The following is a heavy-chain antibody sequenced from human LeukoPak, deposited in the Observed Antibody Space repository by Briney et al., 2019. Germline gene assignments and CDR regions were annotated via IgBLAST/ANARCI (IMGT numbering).Heavy chain of an antibody. CDR3: ARGVYSSGWFNWFDP. D-gene: IGHD6-19*01. CDR2: IYHSSST. CDR1: GGSISSSNW. V-gene: IGHV4-4*02. J-gene: IGHJ5*02. Sequence: TLSLTCDVSGGSISSSNWWRGVREPPGKGLEWIXEIYHSSSTNYNPSLTSPLTISVDKSKHQFSLKLSSVTAADTAVYYCARGVYSSGWFNWFDPSGQGTLVTVSS.